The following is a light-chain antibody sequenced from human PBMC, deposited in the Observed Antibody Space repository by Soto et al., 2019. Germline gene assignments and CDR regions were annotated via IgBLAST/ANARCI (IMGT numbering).Light chain of an antibody. CDR2: DAY. V-gene: IGKV3-11*01. J-gene: IGKJ5*01. CDR1: QSFRGL. Sequence: EVVLTPSPVTLSLSPGEMATLSCRASQSFRGLLAWYQQKPGQAPRLLIYDAYNRATGIPPRFSGSGSGTDFTLTISSLEPEDSAVYYCQQRHMWPITFGQGTRLEI. CDR3: QQRHMWPIT.